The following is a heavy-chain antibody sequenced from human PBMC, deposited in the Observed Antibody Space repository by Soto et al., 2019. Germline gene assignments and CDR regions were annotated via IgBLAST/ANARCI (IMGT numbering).Heavy chain of an antibody. J-gene: IGHJ6*02. CDR3: ARIYSKIVVVPAAINYYYYGMDV. CDR1: GGTFSSYA. D-gene: IGHD2-2*02. V-gene: IGHV1-69*13. Sequence: SVKVSCKASGGTFSSYAISWVRQAPGQGXEWMGGIIPIFGTANYAQKFQGRVTITADESTSTAYMELSSLRSEDTAVYYCARIYSKIVVVPAAINYYYYGMDVWGQGTTVTVSS. CDR2: IIPIFGTA.